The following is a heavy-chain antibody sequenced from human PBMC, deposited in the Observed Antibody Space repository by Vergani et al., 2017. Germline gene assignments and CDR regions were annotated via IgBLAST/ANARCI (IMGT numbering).Heavy chain of an antibody. CDR2: LSGSGGST. CDR1: GFTFSIYP. CDR3: AERPIXGYFWSSYYNWFDP. Sequence: EVQLLEPGGGLVQPGGPLSLPCAASGFTFSIYPMSWVRQAPGKGLEWVSALSGSGGSTSYADSVKGRFTISRDNSKNTLYLQMNSLRAEDTAVDYCAERPIXGYFWSSYYNWFDPWSGATLVTFSS. D-gene: IGHD3-3*01. J-gene: IGHJ5*02. V-gene: IGHV3-23*01.